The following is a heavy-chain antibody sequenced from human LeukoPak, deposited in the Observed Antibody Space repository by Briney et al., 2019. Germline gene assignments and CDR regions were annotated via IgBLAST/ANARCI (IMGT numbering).Heavy chain of an antibody. D-gene: IGHD3-10*01. CDR3: ARGGFTTMVRGVIITLDAFDI. V-gene: IGHV1-46*01. J-gene: IGHJ3*02. CDR2: INPGGGTT. Sequence: ASGKVSGKASGYTFTNYYLHWVRQAPGQGFEWMGIINPGGGTTTYAQKFQGRVTMTRDTSTSTVYMELSSLRSEDTAVYYCARGGFTTMVRGVIITLDAFDIWGQGTMVTVSS. CDR1: GYTFTNYY.